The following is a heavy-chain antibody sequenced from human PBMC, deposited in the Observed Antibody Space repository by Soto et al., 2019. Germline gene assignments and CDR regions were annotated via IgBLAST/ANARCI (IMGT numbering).Heavy chain of an antibody. D-gene: IGHD2-2*01. Sequence: QVQLVQSGAEVKKPGSSVKVSCKASGGTFSSYTISWVRQAPGQGLEWMGRIIPILGIANYAQKFKGRVTITADKSTSTAYMELSSLRSEDTAVYYCARLANYCSSTSCYGLDYWGQGTLVTVSS. CDR2: IIPILGIA. J-gene: IGHJ4*02. CDR1: GGTFSSYT. CDR3: ARLANYCSSTSCYGLDY. V-gene: IGHV1-69*02.